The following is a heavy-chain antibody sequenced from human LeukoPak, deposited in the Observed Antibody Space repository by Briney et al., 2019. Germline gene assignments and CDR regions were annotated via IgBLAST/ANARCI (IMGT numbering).Heavy chain of an antibody. Sequence: GASVKVSCKASGYTFTSYDINWVRQATGQGLEWVGWMNPNSGNTGYAQKFQGRVTITRNTSISTAYMELSSLRSEDTAVYYCARGPLLGYCSSTSCYDYMDVWGKGTTVTVSS. CDR2: MNPNSGNT. CDR3: ARGPLLGYCSSTSCYDYMDV. J-gene: IGHJ6*03. D-gene: IGHD2-2*01. CDR1: GYTFTSYD. V-gene: IGHV1-8*03.